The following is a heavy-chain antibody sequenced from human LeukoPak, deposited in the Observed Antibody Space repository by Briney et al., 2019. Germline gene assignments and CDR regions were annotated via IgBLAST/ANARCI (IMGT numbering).Heavy chain of an antibody. J-gene: IGHJ6*02. CDR3: ARGHVVVVAAAYYGMDV. CDR1: GDSVSSNSAA. D-gene: IGHD2-15*01. Sequence: SQTLSLTCAISGDSVSSNSAAWNWIRQSPSRGLEWLGRTYYRSKWYNDYAVSVKSRITINPDTSKNQFPLQLNSVTPEDTAVYYCARGHVVVVAAAYYGMDVWGQGTTVTVSS. V-gene: IGHV6-1*01. CDR2: TYYRSKWYN.